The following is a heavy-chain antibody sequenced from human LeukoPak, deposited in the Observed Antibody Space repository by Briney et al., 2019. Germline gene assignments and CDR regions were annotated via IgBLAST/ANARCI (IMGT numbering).Heavy chain of an antibody. CDR1: GFSFTSYA. CDR2: IRSKAYGGTT. V-gene: IGHV3-49*04. D-gene: IGHD6-19*01. Sequence: PGGSLRLSCAASGFSFTSYAIQWVRQAPGKGLEWVGFIRSKAYGGTTEYAASVKGRFTISRDDSKSIAYLQMNSLKTEDTAVYYCTRVKDQWLVPLPYYFDYWGQGTLVTVSS. J-gene: IGHJ4*02. CDR3: TRVKDQWLVPLPYYFDY.